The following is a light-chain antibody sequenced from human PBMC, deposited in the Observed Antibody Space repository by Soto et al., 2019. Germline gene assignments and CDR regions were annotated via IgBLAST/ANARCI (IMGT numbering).Light chain of an antibody. J-gene: IGKJ5*01. Sequence: EIVLTQSPATLSLSPGERATLSCRASQSVSSYLAWYQQKPGQAPRRLIYDASNRATGIPARFSGSGSGTDFTLTISSQEPEDFAVYYFQQRSNWPPITFGQGTRLEIK. CDR3: QQRSNWPPIT. CDR2: DAS. V-gene: IGKV3-11*01. CDR1: QSVSSY.